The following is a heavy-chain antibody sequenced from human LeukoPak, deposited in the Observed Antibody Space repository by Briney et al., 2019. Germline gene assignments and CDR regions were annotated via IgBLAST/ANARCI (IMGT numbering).Heavy chain of an antibody. CDR3: ATNYYGSGRDV. CDR2: ISSSSSTI. CDR1: GFTFSGYS. Sequence: GGSLRLSCAASGFTFSGYSMDWVRQAPGKGLEWVSYISSSSSTIYYADSVKGRFTISRDNAKNSLYLQMNSLRAEDTAVYYCATNYYGSGRDVWGQGTTVTVSS. V-gene: IGHV3-48*01. J-gene: IGHJ6*02. D-gene: IGHD3-10*01.